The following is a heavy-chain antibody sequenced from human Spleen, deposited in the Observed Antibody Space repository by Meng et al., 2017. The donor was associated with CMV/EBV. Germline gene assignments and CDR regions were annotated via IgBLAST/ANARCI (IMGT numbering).Heavy chain of an antibody. CDR3: ARVEPAASDY. V-gene: IGHV4-39*07. J-gene: IGHJ4*02. CDR2: IYYGGST. D-gene: IGHD2-2*01. Sequence: GSLRLSCTVSGGSVSSSSYYWGWIRQPPGKGLEWIGSIYYGGSTYYNPSLKSRVTISVDTSKNQFSLKLSSVTAADTAVYYCARVEPAASDYWGQGTLVTVSS. CDR1: GGSVSSSSYY.